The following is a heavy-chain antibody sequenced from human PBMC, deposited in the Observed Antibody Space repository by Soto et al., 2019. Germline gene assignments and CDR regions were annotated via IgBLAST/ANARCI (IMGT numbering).Heavy chain of an antibody. CDR1: GFTFDDYA. J-gene: IGHJ6*03. CDR2: ISWNSGSI. Sequence: EVQLVESGGGLVQPGRSLRLSCAASGFTFDDYAMHWVRQAPGKGLEWGSGISWNSGSIGYADSVKGRFTISRDNAKNSLSLQMNSLRAEDTALYYCAKGLLPLLIQGEDYYYMDVWGKGTTVTVSS. D-gene: IGHD3-16*01. V-gene: IGHV3-9*01. CDR3: AKGLLPLLIQGEDYYYMDV.